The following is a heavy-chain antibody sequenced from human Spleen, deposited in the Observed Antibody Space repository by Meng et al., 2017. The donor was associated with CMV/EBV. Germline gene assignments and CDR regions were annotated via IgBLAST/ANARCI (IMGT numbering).Heavy chain of an antibody. J-gene: IGHJ4*02. D-gene: IGHD6-13*01. CDR3: ARDLHSSSWYSFDFDY. CDR1: GYTFTDYH. Sequence: ASVKVSCKASGYTFTDYHIHWVRQAPGQGLEWMGWINPNSGGTNYAQKFQGRVTMTRDTSISTAYMELSRLRSDDTAVYYCARDLHSSSWYSFDFDYWGQGTLVTVSS. CDR2: INPNSGGT. V-gene: IGHV1-2*02.